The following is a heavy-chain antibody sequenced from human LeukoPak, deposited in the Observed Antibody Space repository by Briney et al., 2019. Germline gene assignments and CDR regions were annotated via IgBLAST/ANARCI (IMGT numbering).Heavy chain of an antibody. J-gene: IGHJ6*02. CDR1: GVSISPYH. CDR3: GRYSSGSSGMDV. D-gene: IGHD4-11*01. CDR2: IYYSGST. Sequence: PSETLSLTCTVSGVSISPYHGGWIRQPPGKGLEWIASIYYSGSTYYNPSLKSRVTISVDTSKNHFSLKLSSVTAADTAVYYCGRYSSGSSGMDVWGQGTSVTVSS. V-gene: IGHV4-59*01.